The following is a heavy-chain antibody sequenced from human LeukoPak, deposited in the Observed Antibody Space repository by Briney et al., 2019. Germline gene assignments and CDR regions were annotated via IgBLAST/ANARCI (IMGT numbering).Heavy chain of an antibody. J-gene: IGHJ4*02. CDR3: ARGAPTTGSCYAI. CDR2: MYYSEST. V-gene: IGHV4-61*08. Sequence: SETLSLTCTVSGGSISSGGYYWSWIRQPPGKGLEWVGYMYYSESTNYNPSLKSRVTISGDTSKSQFSLKLSSVTAADTAVYYCARGAPTTGSCYAIWGQGTLVTVSS. CDR1: GGSISSGGYY. D-gene: IGHD2-15*01.